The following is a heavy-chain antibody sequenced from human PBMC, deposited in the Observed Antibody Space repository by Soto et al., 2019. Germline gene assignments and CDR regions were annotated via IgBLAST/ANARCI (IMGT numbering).Heavy chain of an antibody. Sequence: QVQLVESGGGVVQPGRSLRLSCAAYGFTFSSYAMHWVRQAPGKGLEWVAVISYDGSNKYYADSVKGRFTISRDNSKNTLYLQMNSLRAEDTAVYYCARGPDCISTSCFPRPDYWGQGTLVTVSS. D-gene: IGHD2-2*01. V-gene: IGHV3-30-3*01. J-gene: IGHJ4*02. CDR3: ARGPDCISTSCFPRPDY. CDR1: GFTFSSYA. CDR2: ISYDGSNK.